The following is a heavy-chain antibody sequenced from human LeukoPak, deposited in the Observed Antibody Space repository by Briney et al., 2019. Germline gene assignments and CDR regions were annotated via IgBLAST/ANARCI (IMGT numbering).Heavy chain of an antibody. CDR3: ARYGSGWYFDL. CDR2: IYSGGST. J-gene: IGHJ2*01. V-gene: IGHV3-53*01. D-gene: IGHD6-19*01. Sequence: GRSLRLSCAVSGFTLSSNYMSWVRQAPGKGLEWVSIIYSGGSTYYADSVKGRFTISRDNSNNTLYLQMNRLRAEDTAVYYCARYGSGWYFDLWGRGTLVTVPS. CDR1: GFTLSSNY.